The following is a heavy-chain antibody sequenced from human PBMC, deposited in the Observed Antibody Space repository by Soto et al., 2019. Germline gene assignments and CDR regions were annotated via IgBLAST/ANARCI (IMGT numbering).Heavy chain of an antibody. D-gene: IGHD4-17*01. CDR3: AKGDYGSGAFDI. Sequence: PGGSLRLSCAASGFTFSSYGMHWVRQAPGKGLEWVAVMSYDGSNKYYADSVKGRFTISRDNSKNTLYLQMNSLRAEDTAVYYCAKGDYGSGAFDIWGQGTMVNVSS. V-gene: IGHV3-30*18. J-gene: IGHJ3*02. CDR2: MSYDGSNK. CDR1: GFTFSSYG.